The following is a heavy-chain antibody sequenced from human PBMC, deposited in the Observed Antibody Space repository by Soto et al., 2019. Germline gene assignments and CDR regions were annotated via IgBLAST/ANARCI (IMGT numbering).Heavy chain of an antibody. D-gene: IGHD3-16*01. V-gene: IGHV3-30-3*01. CDR1: GFTFSSFA. CDR3: ARGGALTPEGLGY. Sequence: QVQLVESGGGVVQPGRSLRLSCAASGFTFSSFAMHWVRQAPGKGLEWLAVISSDVVNYYYAESVKGRFTISRDNSKKPPDLQMDSLRNEDRAVYLCARGGALTPEGLGYWGQGTLVTVSS. J-gene: IGHJ4*02. CDR2: ISSDVVNY.